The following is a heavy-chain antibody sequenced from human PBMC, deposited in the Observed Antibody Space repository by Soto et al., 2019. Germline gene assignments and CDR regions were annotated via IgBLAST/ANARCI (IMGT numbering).Heavy chain of an antibody. CDR1: GGSVSDKTYY. D-gene: IGHD4-17*01. CDR2: VYYSGTT. J-gene: IGHJ4*02. V-gene: IGHV4-61*01. Sequence: SETLSLTCSVSGGSVSDKTYYWSWIRQPPGKRLEWIGYVYYSGTTNYNPSLKSRVTISVDLSKNRLSLRLSSVTTADTALYYCARTTAVPNTLRSRYFFDYWGQGTLVTVSS. CDR3: ARTTAVPNTLRSRYFFDY.